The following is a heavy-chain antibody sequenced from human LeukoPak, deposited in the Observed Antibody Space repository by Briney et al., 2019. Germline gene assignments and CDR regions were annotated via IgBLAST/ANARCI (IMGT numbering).Heavy chain of an antibody. Sequence: PSETLSLTCTVSGGSLSSYYWSWIRQPPGKGLEWIGYIYYSGSTNYNPSLKSRVTISVDTSKNQFSLKLSSVTAAGTAVYYCARTPRDIVVVPAAITLSYYYYYYMDVWGKGTTVTVSS. CDR2: IYYSGST. CDR3: ARTPRDIVVVPAAITLSYYYYYYMDV. CDR1: GGSLSSYY. D-gene: IGHD2-2*02. V-gene: IGHV4-59*01. J-gene: IGHJ6*03.